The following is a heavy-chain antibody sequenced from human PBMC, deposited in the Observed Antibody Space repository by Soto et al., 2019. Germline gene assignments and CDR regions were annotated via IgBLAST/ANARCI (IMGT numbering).Heavy chain of an antibody. Sequence: QVQLQESGPGLVKPSETLSLTCTVSGGSISSYYWSWIRQPPGKGLEWIGYIYYSGSTNYNPSLKSRGTISVDTSKNQVSLKLSSVTAADTAVYYCARRWGGTFDIWGQGTMVTVSS. CDR2: IYYSGST. D-gene: IGHD3-10*01. V-gene: IGHV4-59*08. CDR3: ARRWGGTFDI. CDR1: GGSISSYY. J-gene: IGHJ3*02.